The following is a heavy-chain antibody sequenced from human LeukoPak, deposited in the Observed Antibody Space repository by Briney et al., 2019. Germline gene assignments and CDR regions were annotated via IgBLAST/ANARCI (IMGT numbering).Heavy chain of an antibody. CDR1: GGTFSSYA. Sequence: SVKVSCKASGGTFSSYAISWVRQAPGQGLEWMGRIIPILGIANYAQKFQGRVTITADKSTSTAYMELSSLRSEDTAVYYCARVGLWFGEWLSGMDVWGQGTTVTASS. CDR3: ARVGLWFGEWLSGMDV. V-gene: IGHV1-69*04. D-gene: IGHD3-10*01. J-gene: IGHJ6*02. CDR2: IIPILGIA.